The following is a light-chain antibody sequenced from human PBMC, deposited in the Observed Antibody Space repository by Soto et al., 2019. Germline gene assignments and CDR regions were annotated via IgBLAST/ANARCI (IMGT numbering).Light chain of an antibody. Sequence: EIVMTQSPATLSVSPGGRATLSCRASQSVSSYLAWYQQRPGQPPRLLIYGASTRATDIPARFSGSGSGTAFSLTSSSLPSEDFAVYYCQQYNTWPPKYTFGQGTKLEI. V-gene: IGKV3-15*01. CDR2: GAS. J-gene: IGKJ2*01. CDR3: QQYNTWPPKYT. CDR1: QSVSSY.